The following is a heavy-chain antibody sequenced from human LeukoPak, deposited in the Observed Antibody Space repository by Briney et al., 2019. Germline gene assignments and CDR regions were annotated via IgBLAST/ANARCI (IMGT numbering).Heavy chain of an antibody. J-gene: IGHJ4*02. CDR3: ARVYGSTGYVY. Sequence: GGSLRLSCAASGFTFSNYWMHWVRQAPGKGLVWVSRITSDGSVTTYADSVKGRFTISRDNAKNTLYLQMNSLRAEDTALYYCARVYGSTGYVYWGQGTLVSVSS. D-gene: IGHD3-22*01. CDR1: GFTFSNYW. V-gene: IGHV3-74*01. CDR2: ITSDGSVT.